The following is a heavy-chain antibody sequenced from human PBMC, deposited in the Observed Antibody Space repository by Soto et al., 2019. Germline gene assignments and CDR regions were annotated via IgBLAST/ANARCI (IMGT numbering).Heavy chain of an antibody. J-gene: IGHJ4*02. CDR2: LSDSGGSI. V-gene: IGHV3-23*01. D-gene: IGHD6-19*01. CDR1: GFTFNRHA. Sequence: GVSLRLSFTASGFTFNRHAMTWVRQAPGKGLEWVSGLSDSGGSIYYADSVKGRFTISRDNSMNTLYLQMNTLRAEDTAVYYCARGISSGLNYWGQGT. CDR3: ARGISSGLNY.